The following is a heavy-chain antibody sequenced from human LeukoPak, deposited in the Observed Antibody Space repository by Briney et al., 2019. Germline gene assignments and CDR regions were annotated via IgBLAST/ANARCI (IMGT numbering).Heavy chain of an antibody. D-gene: IGHD3-3*01. CDR2: IGSSGSTI. V-gene: IGHV3-11*01. CDR1: GFTFSDYY. Sequence: PGGSLRLSCAASGFTFSDYYMSWIRQAPGKGLEWVSYIGSSGSTIYYVDSVKGRFTISRDNAKNSLYLQMNSLRAEDTAVYYCARADTIFGVEHDAFDIWGQGTMVTVSS. CDR3: ARADTIFGVEHDAFDI. J-gene: IGHJ3*02.